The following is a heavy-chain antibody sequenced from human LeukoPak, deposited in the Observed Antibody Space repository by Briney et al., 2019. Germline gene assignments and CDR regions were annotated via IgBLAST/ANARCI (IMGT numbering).Heavy chain of an antibody. J-gene: IGHJ6*02. CDR3: AKLGMVRGVIRVPTTSGMDV. Sequence: PGRSLRLSCAASGFPFSDYAMSWVRQAPGKGLECVSVISGDGGTTYYADSVKGRFTISRDNSKNTLYLQMNSLRAEDTAVYYCAKLGMVRGVIRVPTTSGMDVWGQGTTVTVSS. V-gene: IGHV3-23*01. CDR1: GFPFSDYA. D-gene: IGHD3-10*01. CDR2: ISGDGGTT.